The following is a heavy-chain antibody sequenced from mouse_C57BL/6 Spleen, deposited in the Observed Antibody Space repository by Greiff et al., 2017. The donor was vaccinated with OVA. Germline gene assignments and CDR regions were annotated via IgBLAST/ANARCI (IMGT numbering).Heavy chain of an antibody. Sequence: VQLQQSGPGLVKPSQSLSLTCSVTGYSITSGYYWNWIRQFPGNKLEWMGYISYDGSNNYNPSLKNRISITRDTSKNQFFLKLNSVTTEDTATYYCAREGYYGSSSDVWGTGTTVTVSS. CDR1: GYSITSGYY. D-gene: IGHD1-1*01. V-gene: IGHV3-6*01. J-gene: IGHJ1*03. CDR2: ISYDGSN. CDR3: AREGYYGSSSDV.